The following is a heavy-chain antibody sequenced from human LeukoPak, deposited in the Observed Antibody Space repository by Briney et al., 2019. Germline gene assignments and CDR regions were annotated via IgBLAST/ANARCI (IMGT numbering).Heavy chain of an antibody. CDR1: DFTLSSHG. J-gene: IGHJ5*02. Sequence: PGKSLRLPCVVSDFTLSSHGMHWVRQAPGKRLEWVAVIWDDGNNKRYANSVNGRFTISRDNSENTLYLQMNGLTAEDTVMYYCARDSYQDYYGRFDPWGQGTLVIVSS. D-gene: IGHD3-10*01. CDR3: ARDSYQDYYGRFDP. CDR2: IWDDGNNK. V-gene: IGHV3-33*08.